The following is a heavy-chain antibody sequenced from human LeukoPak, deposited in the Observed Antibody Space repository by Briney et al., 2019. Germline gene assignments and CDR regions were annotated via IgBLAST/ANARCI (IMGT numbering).Heavy chain of an antibody. J-gene: IGHJ5*02. CDR3: ASFPRFLEWLFDP. CDR1: GDSISSYY. D-gene: IGHD3-3*01. CDR2: IYYSGST. V-gene: IGHV4-59*01. Sequence: PSETLSLTCIVSGDSISSYYWSWIRQPPGKGLEWIGYIYYSGSTNYNPSLKSRVTISIDTSKNQFSLKLSSVTAADTAVYYCASFPRFLEWLFDPWGQGILVTVSS.